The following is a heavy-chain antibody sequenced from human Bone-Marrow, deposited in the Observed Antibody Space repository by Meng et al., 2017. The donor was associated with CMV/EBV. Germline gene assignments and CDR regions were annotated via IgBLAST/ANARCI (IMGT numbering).Heavy chain of an antibody. J-gene: IGHJ4*02. Sequence: GESLKISCAACGFTFSSYDMHWVRQATGKGLEWVSAIGTAGDTYYPGSVKGQFTISRENAKNSLYLQMNSLRAGDTAVYYCARDLTISDYWGQGTLVTVSS. V-gene: IGHV3-13*03. CDR3: ARDLTISDY. CDR1: GFTFSSYD. CDR2: IGTAGDT. D-gene: IGHD4/OR15-4a*01.